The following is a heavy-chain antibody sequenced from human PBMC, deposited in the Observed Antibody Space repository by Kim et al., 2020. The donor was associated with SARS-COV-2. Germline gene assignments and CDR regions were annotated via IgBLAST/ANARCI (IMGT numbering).Heavy chain of an antibody. CDR2: TYYRSKWYN. Sequence: SQTLSLTCAISGDNVSSISVTWNWIRHSPSRGLEWLGRTYYRSKWYNDYALFVKGRITVKPDISKNQFFLQLNSVTPEDTAVYYCARELTGDFSYYYYGIDVWGQGTTVSVSS. CDR1: GDNVSSISVT. CDR3: ARELTGDFSYYYYGIDV. V-gene: IGHV6-1*01. J-gene: IGHJ6*02. D-gene: IGHD3-10*01.